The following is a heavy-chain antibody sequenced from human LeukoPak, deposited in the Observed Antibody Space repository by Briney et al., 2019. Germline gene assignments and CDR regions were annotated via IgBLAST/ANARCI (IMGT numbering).Heavy chain of an antibody. D-gene: IGHD6-13*01. V-gene: IGHV3-23*01. J-gene: IGHJ4*02. CDR2: ISGSGGST. CDR3: ARDPGIPAAGTVGYFDY. Sequence: PGGSLRLPCAASGFTFSSYGMSWVRQAPGKGLEWVSAISGSGGSTYYADSVKGRFTISRDNAKNSLYLQMNSLRAEDTAVYYCARDPGIPAAGTVGYFDYWGQGTLVTVSS. CDR1: GFTFSSYG.